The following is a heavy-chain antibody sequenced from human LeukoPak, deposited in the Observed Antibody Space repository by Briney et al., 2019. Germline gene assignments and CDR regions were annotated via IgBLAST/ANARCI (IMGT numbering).Heavy chain of an antibody. Sequence: SETLSLTCTVSGGSISSSSYYWGWIRQPPGKGLEWIGEINHSGSTNYNPSLKSRVTISVDTSKNQFSLKLSSVTAADTAVYYCAGDDYDHGFDYWGQGTLVTVSS. CDR2: INHSGST. J-gene: IGHJ4*02. CDR3: AGDDYDHGFDY. V-gene: IGHV4-39*07. CDR1: GGSISSSSYY. D-gene: IGHD4-17*01.